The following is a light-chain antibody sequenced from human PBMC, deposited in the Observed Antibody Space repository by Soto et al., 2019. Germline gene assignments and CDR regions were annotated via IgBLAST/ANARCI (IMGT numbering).Light chain of an antibody. J-gene: IGLJ1*01. Sequence: QSVLTPPASVSGSPGQSINISCTGTIKVFCAYNYVSWYQQRPGSAPQLILFDVNNRPSGTSNRFSGSMSGHTAYLTISALQSDDEAIYHCSSYTSSYTLVFGSGTKVTVL. CDR2: DVN. V-gene: IGLV2-14*01. CDR1: IKVFCAYNY. CDR3: SSYTSSYTLV.